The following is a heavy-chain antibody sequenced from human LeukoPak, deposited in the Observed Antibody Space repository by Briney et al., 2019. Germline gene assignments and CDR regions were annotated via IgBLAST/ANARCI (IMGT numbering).Heavy chain of an antibody. CDR3: AREGLWVGLDSGKTRQAYWES. CDR2: IKEDGSEK. D-gene: IGHD2-21*01. Sequence: PGGSLRLSCAASGFTFSNYWMSWVRQAPGKGLKWVANIKEDGSEKYYADSVKGRFTISRDNAKNSLNLQMNSLRAEDTAVYYCAREGLWVGLDSGKTRQAYWESWGQGTMVTVSP. CDR1: GFTFSNYW. J-gene: IGHJ3*01. V-gene: IGHV3-7*04.